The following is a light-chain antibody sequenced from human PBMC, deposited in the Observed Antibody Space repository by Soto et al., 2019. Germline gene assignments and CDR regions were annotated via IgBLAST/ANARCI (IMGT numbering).Light chain of an antibody. CDR1: EYVDIY. V-gene: IGKV3-11*01. CDR3: QRRRKWPPLT. Sequence: ETVLTQSPATLSLSPGETATLSCRASEYVDIYLAWYQQKPGQAPRLLIYHASNRATGIPARFSGSGSGTDFTLTISSLEPEDSAVYSCQRRRKWPPLTLGGGTRVEIK. J-gene: IGKJ4*01. CDR2: HAS.